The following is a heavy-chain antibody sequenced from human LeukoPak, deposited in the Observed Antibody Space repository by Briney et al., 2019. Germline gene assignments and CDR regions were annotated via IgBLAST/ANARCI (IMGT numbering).Heavy chain of an antibody. J-gene: IGHJ6*03. V-gene: IGHV3-30-3*02. D-gene: IGHD3-10*01. CDR3: AKTGGDSVLYYYYMDV. CDR1: GFTFSSYA. CDR2: ISYDGSNK. Sequence: GSLRLSCAASGFTFSSYAMHWVRQAPGKGLEWVAVISYDGSNKYYADSVKGRFTISRDNSKNTLYLQMNSLRAEDTAVYYCAKTGGDSVLYYYYMDVWGKGTTVTVSS.